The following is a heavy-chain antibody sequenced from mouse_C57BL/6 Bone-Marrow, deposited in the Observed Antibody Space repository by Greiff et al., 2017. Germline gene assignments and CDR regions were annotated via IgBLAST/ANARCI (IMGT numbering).Heavy chain of an antibody. CDR3: ARSGPLGRSFDY. J-gene: IGHJ2*01. CDR2: IYPTSGRT. CDR1: GYTFTSYW. V-gene: IGHV1-55*01. Sequence: QVQLQQPGAELVKPGASVKMSCKASGYTFTSYWITWVKQRPGQGLEWIGDIYPTSGRTNYNEKFKSKAILTVYTSSNSAYMQLSSLTSEDYEVFYCARSGPLGRSFDYWGQGTTLTVSS. D-gene: IGHD4-1*01.